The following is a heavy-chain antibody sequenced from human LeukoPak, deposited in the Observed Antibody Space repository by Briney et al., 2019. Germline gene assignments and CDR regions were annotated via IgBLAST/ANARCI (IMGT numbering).Heavy chain of an antibody. D-gene: IGHD6-6*01. CDR1: GGSISSYY. Sequence: SETLSLTCTVSGGSISSYYWSWIRQPPGKGLEWIGYIYYSGSTNYNPSPKSRVTISVDTSKNQFSLKLSSVTAADTAVYYCARDRLEYSSSSDAFDIWGQGTMVTVSS. J-gene: IGHJ3*02. V-gene: IGHV4-59*01. CDR2: IYYSGST. CDR3: ARDRLEYSSSSDAFDI.